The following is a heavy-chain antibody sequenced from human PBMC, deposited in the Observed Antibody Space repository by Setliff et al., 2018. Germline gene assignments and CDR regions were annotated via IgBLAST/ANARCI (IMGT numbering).Heavy chain of an antibody. CDR1: GVSITSGHYW. Sequence: ETLSLTCGVSGVSITSGHYWGWIRQSPGKGLEWLAHIFSNDEKTYRPSLQTRLTISKDTSKSQVVLTMTNMDPADTGTYYCARTRDDPYYYDSRGYYYDAFDLWGQGTLVTVYS. CDR3: ARTRDDPYYYDSRGYYYDAFDL. D-gene: IGHD3-22*01. CDR2: IFSNDEK. J-gene: IGHJ4*03. V-gene: IGHV2-26*01.